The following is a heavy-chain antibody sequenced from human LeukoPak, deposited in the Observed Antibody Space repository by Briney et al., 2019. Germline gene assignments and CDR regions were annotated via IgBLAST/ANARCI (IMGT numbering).Heavy chain of an antibody. CDR2: IYPSDGRT. J-gene: IGHJ4*02. Sequence: ASVKVSCKASGYTFINSYIHWMRQAPGQGLEWMGVIYPSDGRTTYARKVLGRVTMTRDTSTSTVHMQLSSLRSEDTAVYYCATEGGHWDFDHWGQGTLVTVSS. CDR3: ATEGGHWDFDH. V-gene: IGHV1-46*01. D-gene: IGHD7-27*01. CDR1: GYTFINSY.